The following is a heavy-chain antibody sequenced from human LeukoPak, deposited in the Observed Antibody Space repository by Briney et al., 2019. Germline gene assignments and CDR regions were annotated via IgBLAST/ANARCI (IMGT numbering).Heavy chain of an antibody. V-gene: IGHV3-30*01. Sequence: GGSLRLSCAASGFTFSSYAMHWVRQAPGKGLEWVAVISYDGSNKYYADSVKGRFTISRDNSKYTLYLQMNSLRAEDTAVYYCARSPSRAGWFDPWGQGTLVTVSS. CDR1: GFTFSSYA. J-gene: IGHJ5*02. CDR3: ARSPSRAGWFDP. CDR2: ISYDGSNK. D-gene: IGHD6-13*01.